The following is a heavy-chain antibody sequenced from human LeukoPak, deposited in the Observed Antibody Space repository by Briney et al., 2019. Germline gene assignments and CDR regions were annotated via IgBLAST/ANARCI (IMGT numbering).Heavy chain of an antibody. CDR2: INSDGSST. CDR3: ATNGPYGGKVETTSRRGNYYYYYMDV. J-gene: IGHJ6*03. V-gene: IGHV3-74*01. D-gene: IGHD4-23*01. Sequence: PGGSLRLSCAASGFTFSSYWMHWVRQAPGKGLVWVSRINSDGSSTSYADSVKGRFTISRDNAKNTLYLQMNSLRAEDTAVYYCATNGPYGGKVETTSRRGNYYYYYMDVWGKGTTVTVSS. CDR1: GFTFSSYW.